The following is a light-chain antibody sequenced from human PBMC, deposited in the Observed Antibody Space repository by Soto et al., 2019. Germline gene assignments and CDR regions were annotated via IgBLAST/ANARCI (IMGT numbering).Light chain of an antibody. J-gene: IGKJ1*01. CDR2: GAS. V-gene: IGKV3-15*01. CDR3: QKYDNWPWT. CDR1: QSISDT. Sequence: EIVMTQSPATLSVSPGGRATLSCRASQSISDTLAWYQQKPGQAPRLLIHGASTRATGFPARFSGSGSGTDFTLTISSLQSADFAVYYCQKYDNWPWTFGQGTKVEIK.